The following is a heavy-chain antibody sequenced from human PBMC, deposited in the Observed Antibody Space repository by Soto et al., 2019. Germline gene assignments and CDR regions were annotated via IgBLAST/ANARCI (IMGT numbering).Heavy chain of an antibody. V-gene: IGHV3-11*06. CDR1: GFTFSDYY. Sequence: GGSLRLSCAASGFTFSDYYMSWIRQAPGKGLEWVSYISSSSSYTNYADSVKGRFTISRDNAKNSLYLQMNSLRAEDTAVYYCARVQDCSSTSCYPVDFDYWGQGTLVTVSS. J-gene: IGHJ4*02. D-gene: IGHD2-2*01. CDR3: ARVQDCSSTSCYPVDFDY. CDR2: ISSSSSYT.